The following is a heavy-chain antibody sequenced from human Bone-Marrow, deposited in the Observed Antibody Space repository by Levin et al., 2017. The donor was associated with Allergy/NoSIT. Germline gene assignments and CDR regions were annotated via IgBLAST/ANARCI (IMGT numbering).Heavy chain of an antibody. CDR2: ISGSGGST. J-gene: IGHJ5*02. Sequence: GESLKISCAASGFTFSSYAMSWVRQAPGKGLEWVSAISGSGGSTYYADSVKGRFTISRDNSKNTLYLQMNSLRAEDTAVYYCAKQPIVVVVAAKLDWFDPWGQGTLVTVSS. V-gene: IGHV3-23*01. CDR1: GFTFSSYA. D-gene: IGHD2-15*01. CDR3: AKQPIVVVVAAKLDWFDP.